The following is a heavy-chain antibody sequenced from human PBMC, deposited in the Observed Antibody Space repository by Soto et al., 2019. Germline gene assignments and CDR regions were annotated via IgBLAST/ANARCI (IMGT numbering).Heavy chain of an antibody. CDR3: ARHAIFGHNWFDP. V-gene: IGHV4-39*01. CDR2: IYYSGST. J-gene: IGHJ5*02. Sequence: QLQLQESGPGLVKPSETLSLTCTVSGGSISSSSYYWGWIRQPPGKGLEWIGSIYYSGSTYYNPSLKSRVTISVETSQNQFSLKLSSVTAADTAVYYSARHAIFGHNWFDPWVQGTLVTVSS. CDR1: GGSISSSSYY. D-gene: IGHD3-3*01.